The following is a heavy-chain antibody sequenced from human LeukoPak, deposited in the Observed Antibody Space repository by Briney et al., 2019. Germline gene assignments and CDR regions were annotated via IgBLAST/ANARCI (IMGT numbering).Heavy chain of an antibody. CDR2: IYSDGSST. V-gene: IGHV3-74*01. Sequence: PGGAPRPSFSASGFPLSSFWMHWVRPGPGEGLVWVSRIYSDGSSTSYADSVKGRFTISRDNSKNTLYLQMNSLRAEDTAVYYCAKGLQFFGVVIMDAFDIWGQGTMVTVSS. D-gene: IGHD3-3*01. CDR3: AKGLQFFGVVIMDAFDI. CDR1: GFPLSSFW. J-gene: IGHJ3*02.